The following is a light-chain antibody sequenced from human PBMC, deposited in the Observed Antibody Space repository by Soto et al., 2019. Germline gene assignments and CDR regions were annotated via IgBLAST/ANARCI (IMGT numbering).Light chain of an antibody. CDR2: EVS. V-gene: IGLV2-18*01. CDR3: SLYTSSSTYV. Sequence: QSVLTQPPSVSGSPGQSVTISCTGTSSDVGSYNRVSWYQQPPGTAPKVMIYEVSNWPSGVPDRFSGSKSGNTASLTISGLQAEDEADYYCSLYTSSSTYVFGTGTKVTVL. CDR1: SSDVGSYNR. J-gene: IGLJ1*01.